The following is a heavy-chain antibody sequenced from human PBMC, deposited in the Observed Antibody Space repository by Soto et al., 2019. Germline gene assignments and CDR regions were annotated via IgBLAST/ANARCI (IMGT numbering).Heavy chain of an antibody. CDR1: GYTFANYG. J-gene: IGHJ4*02. CDR3: ARDANLGLIAADY. Sequence: QVQLVQSGAEVKKPGASVKVSCKASGYTFANYGISWVRQAPGQGLEWMGWISSYNGNTKYAQNLQGRVTMTTDTSTSTAHMELRSLRSDDTAVYYCARDANLGLIAADYCGQGTLVTVSS. CDR2: ISSYNGNT. V-gene: IGHV1-18*01. D-gene: IGHD6-13*01.